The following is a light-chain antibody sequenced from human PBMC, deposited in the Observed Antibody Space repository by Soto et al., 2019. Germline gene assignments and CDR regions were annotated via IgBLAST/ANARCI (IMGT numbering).Light chain of an antibody. V-gene: IGLV1-40*01. Sequence: QSVLTQPPSVSGAPGQRVTISCTWSSSNIGAGYDVHWYQQLPGTAPKLLIYVNINRPSGVPDRFSGSKSGTSASLAITGLQAEDEADYYCQSYDSSLSVVFGGGTKLTVL. J-gene: IGLJ2*01. CDR1: SSNIGAGYD. CDR2: VNI. CDR3: QSYDSSLSVV.